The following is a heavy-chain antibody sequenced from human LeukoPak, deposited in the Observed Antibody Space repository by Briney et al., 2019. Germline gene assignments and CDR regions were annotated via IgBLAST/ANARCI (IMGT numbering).Heavy chain of an antibody. D-gene: IGHD3-10*01. V-gene: IGHV1-2*04. Sequence: ASVKVSCKASGYTFTGYYMDWVRQAPGQGLEWMGWINPNSGGTNYAQKFQGWVTMTRDTSISTAYMELSRLRSDDTAVCYCARGYYGSGSYYNVGWFDPWGQGTLVTVSS. CDR1: GYTFTGYY. CDR2: INPNSGGT. J-gene: IGHJ5*02. CDR3: ARGYYGSGSYYNVGWFDP.